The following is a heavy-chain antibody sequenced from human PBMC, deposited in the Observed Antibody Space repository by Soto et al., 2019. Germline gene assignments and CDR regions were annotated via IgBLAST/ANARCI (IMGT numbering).Heavy chain of an antibody. J-gene: IGHJ6*02. CDR3: ARVRSSGHKATYYYYYGMDV. CDR2: IYYSGST. Sequence: QVQLQESGPGLVKPSQTLSLTCTVSGGSISSGGYYWSWIRQHPGKGLEWIGYIYYSGSTYYNPSLRGRVTISVDTSKNQFSLKLSSVTAADTAVYYCARVRSSGHKATYYYYYGMDVWGQGTTVTVSS. V-gene: IGHV4-31*03. CDR1: GGSISSGGYY. D-gene: IGHD6-19*01.